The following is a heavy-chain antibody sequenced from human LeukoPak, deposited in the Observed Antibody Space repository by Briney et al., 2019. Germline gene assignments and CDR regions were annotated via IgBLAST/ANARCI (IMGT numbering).Heavy chain of an antibody. Sequence: ASVKVSCKASGYTFTCYYMHWVRQAPGQGLEWMGRINPNSGGTNYAQKFQGRVTMTRDTSISTAYMELSRLRSDDTAVYYCARGLRLGELSLGYGYWGQGTLVTVSS. J-gene: IGHJ4*02. D-gene: IGHD3-16*02. CDR1: GYTFTCYY. CDR3: ARGLRLGELSLGYGY. V-gene: IGHV1-2*06. CDR2: INPNSGGT.